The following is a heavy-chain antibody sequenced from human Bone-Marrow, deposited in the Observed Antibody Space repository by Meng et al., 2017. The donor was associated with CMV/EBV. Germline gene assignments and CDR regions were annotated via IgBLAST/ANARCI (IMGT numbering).Heavy chain of an antibody. CDR3: ARVEGYDFWSGYPFYYYYRMDV. J-gene: IGHJ6*02. CDR2: INSDGSST. V-gene: IGHV3-74*01. CDR1: GFTFSSYW. D-gene: IGHD3-3*01. Sequence: GGSLRLSCAASGFTFSSYWMHWVRQAPGKGLVWVSRINSDGSSTSYADSVKGRFTISRDNAKNTLYLQMNSLRAEDTAVYYCARVEGYDFWSGYPFYYYYRMDVWGQGTTVTVSS.